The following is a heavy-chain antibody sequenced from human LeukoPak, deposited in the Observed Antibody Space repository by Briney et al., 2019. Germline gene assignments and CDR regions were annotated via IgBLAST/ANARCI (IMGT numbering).Heavy chain of an antibody. CDR1: GFTFSSYA. V-gene: IGHV3-30-3*01. CDR2: ISYDGSNK. Sequence: GGSLRLSCAASGFTFSSYAMHWVRQAPGKGLEWVAVISYDGSNKYYADSVKGRFTISRDNSKNTLYLQMNSLRAEDTAVYYCAKVDSSSWYTGAFDIWGQGTMVTVSS. CDR3: AKVDSSSWYTGAFDI. J-gene: IGHJ3*02. D-gene: IGHD6-13*01.